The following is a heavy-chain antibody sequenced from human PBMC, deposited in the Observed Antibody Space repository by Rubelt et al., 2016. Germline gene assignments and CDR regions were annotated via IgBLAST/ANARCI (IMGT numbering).Heavy chain of an antibody. D-gene: IGHD6-19*01. Sequence: QVQLVESGGGVVQPGRSLRLSCAASGFTFSSYAMHWVRQAPGNGLEWVAVISYDGTNKYYADSVKGRFTISRDNSKNTLYLQMNSLRAEDTAVYYCASSSGWYFDYWGQGTLVTVSS. CDR2: ISYDGTNK. CDR3: ASSSGWYFDY. CDR1: GFTFSSYA. V-gene: IGHV3-30*04. J-gene: IGHJ4*02.